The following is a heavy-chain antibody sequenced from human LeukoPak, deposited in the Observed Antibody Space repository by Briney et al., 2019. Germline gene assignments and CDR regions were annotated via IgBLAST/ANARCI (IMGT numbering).Heavy chain of an antibody. D-gene: IGHD2-21*02. Sequence: GGSLRLSCAASGFTFSSYSMNWVRQAPGKGLEWVSAISASGGSTYYADSVKGRFTISRDNSKNTLYLQMNSLRAEDTAVYYCPKGLGDSVEFDYWGQGTLVTVSS. CDR1: GFTFSSYS. V-gene: IGHV3-23*01. CDR2: ISASGGST. CDR3: PKGLGDSVEFDY. J-gene: IGHJ4*02.